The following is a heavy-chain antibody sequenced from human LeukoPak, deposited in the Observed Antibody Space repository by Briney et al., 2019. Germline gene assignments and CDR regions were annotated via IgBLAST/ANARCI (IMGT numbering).Heavy chain of an antibody. CDR1: GGSISSGGYY. Sequence: SETLSLTCTVSGGSISSGGYYWSWIRQHPGKGLEWIGYIYYSGSTYYNPSLKSRVTISVDTSKNQFSLKLSSVTAADTAVYYCARDHCGGGDCYHNWFDPWGQGTLVTVSS. V-gene: IGHV4-31*03. CDR2: IYYSGST. J-gene: IGHJ5*02. CDR3: ARDHCGGGDCYHNWFDP. D-gene: IGHD2-21*02.